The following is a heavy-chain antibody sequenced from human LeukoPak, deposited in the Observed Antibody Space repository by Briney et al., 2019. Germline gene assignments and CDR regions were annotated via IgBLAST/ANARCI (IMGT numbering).Heavy chain of an antibody. CDR3: ARGAPQRYFDY. CDR2: ISSSSSYI. D-gene: IGHD6-25*01. J-gene: IGHJ4*02. V-gene: IGHV3-21*01. CDR1: GFTFSSYS. Sequence: GGSLRLSCAASGFTFSSYSMNSVRQAPGKGLEWGSSISSSSSYIYYADSVKGRFTTSRDNAKNSLYLQMNSLRAEDTAVYYCARGAPQRYFDYWGQGTLVTVSS.